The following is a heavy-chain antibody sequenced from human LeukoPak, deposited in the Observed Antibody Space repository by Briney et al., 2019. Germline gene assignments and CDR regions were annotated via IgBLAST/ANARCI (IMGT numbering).Heavy chain of an antibody. D-gene: IGHD3-22*01. CDR1: GFTFSSYD. CDR2: IGTAGDT. Sequence: GGSLRLSYAASGFTFSSYDMHWVRQATGKGLEWVSAIGTAGDTYYPGSVKGRFTISRENAKNSLYLQMNSLRAEDTAVYYCARGSYYDSSGVFDYWGQGTLVTVSS. V-gene: IGHV3-13*01. CDR3: ARGSYYDSSGVFDY. J-gene: IGHJ4*02.